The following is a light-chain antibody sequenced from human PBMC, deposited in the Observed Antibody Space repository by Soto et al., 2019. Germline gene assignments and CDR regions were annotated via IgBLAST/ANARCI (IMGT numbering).Light chain of an antibody. CDR1: QTIIGY. J-gene: IGKJ1*01. CDR3: QQSYTTPRT. CDR2: AAS. Sequence: DIQMTQSPSSLSASIGDSVTITCRASQTIIGYLNWYQQKTGKAPRLLINAASNLQSGVPSRFRGSGSDTDFTLTITSLQPEDFATYYCQQSYTTPRTFGQGTKVEIQ. V-gene: IGKV1-39*01.